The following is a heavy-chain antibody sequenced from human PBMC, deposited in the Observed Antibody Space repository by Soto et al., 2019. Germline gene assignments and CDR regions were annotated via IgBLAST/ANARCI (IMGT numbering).Heavy chain of an antibody. Sequence: SETLSLTCAVYGGSFSGYYWSWIRQPPGKGLEWIGEINHSGSTYYNPSLTSRVTISVDTSKNQFSPKLSSVTAADTAVYYCARHFFSRSGYQPLLGWGQGTLVTVSS. V-gene: IGHV4-34*01. J-gene: IGHJ4*02. CDR1: GGSFSGYY. CDR3: ARHFFSRSGYQPLLG. D-gene: IGHD5-18*01. CDR2: INHSGST.